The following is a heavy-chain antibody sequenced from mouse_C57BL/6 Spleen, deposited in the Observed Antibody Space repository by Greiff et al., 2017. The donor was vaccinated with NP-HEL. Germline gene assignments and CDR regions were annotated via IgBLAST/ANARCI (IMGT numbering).Heavy chain of an antibody. CDR2: INPSNGGT. V-gene: IGHV1-53*01. J-gene: IGHJ2*01. Sequence: VQLQESGTELVKPGASVKLSCKASGYTFTSYWMHWVKQRPGQGLEWIGNINPSNGGTNYNEKFKSKATLTVDKSSSTAYMQLSSLTSEDSAVYDGEKELMGTGQEVYWGQGTTLTVSS. CDR1: GYTFTSYW. CDR3: EKELMGTGQEVY. D-gene: IGHD3-3*01.